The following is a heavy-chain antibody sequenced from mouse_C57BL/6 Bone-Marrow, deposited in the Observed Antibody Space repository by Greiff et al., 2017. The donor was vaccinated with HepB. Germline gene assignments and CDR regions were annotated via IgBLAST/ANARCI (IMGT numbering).Heavy chain of an antibody. CDR2: IDPANGHT. Sequence: VQLQQSVAELVRPGASVKLSCTASGFNIKNTYMHWVKQRPEQGLEWIGRIDPANGHTKYAPKFQGKATITADTSSNTAYLQLSSLTSEDTAIYYCARAHYYGSSSHYAMDYWGQGTSVTVSS. CDR1: GFNIKNTY. V-gene: IGHV14-3*01. D-gene: IGHD1-1*01. J-gene: IGHJ4*01. CDR3: ARAHYYGSSSHYAMDY.